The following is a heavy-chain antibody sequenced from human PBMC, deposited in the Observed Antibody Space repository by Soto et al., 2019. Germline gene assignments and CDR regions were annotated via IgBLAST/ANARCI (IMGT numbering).Heavy chain of an antibody. J-gene: IGHJ4*02. D-gene: IGHD3-22*01. CDR1: GGSLSTNP. CDR2: TGSGTGPG. Sequence: QVQLVQSGTEVKKPGSSVKVSCKASGGSLSTNPISCVRQAPGQGLEWMGGTGSGTGPGNHAQKFQGRLTVTADKSTSTAYVEVTNPSSEDTAVYYCTRRDSSGFYRFLDSWGQGTLVTVSS. CDR3: TRRDSSGFYRFLDS. V-gene: IGHV1-69*06.